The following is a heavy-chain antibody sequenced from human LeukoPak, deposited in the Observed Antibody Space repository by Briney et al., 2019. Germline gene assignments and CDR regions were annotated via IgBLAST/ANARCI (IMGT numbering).Heavy chain of an antibody. Sequence: GGSLRLSCAASGFTFSSYEMNWVRQAPGKGLEWVSYISSSGSTIYYADSVKGRFTISRDNAKNSLYLQMNSLRAEDTAAYYCARKPSSSWYRFDYWGQGTLVTVSS. CDR2: ISSSGSTI. CDR1: GFTFSSYE. CDR3: ARKPSSSWYRFDY. J-gene: IGHJ4*02. V-gene: IGHV3-48*03. D-gene: IGHD6-13*01.